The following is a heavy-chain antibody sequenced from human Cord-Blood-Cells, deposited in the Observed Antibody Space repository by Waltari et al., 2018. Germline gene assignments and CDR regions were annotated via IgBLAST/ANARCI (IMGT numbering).Heavy chain of an antibody. V-gene: IGHV3-23*01. D-gene: IGHD1-7*01. Sequence: EVQLLESGGGWVQPGGSLRLSCAASGFTFSSYAMSWVRLAPGKGLEWVSAISGSGGSTYYADSVKGRFTISRDNSKNTLYLQMNSLRAEDTAVYYCAKEIGKYNWTYDAFDIWGQGTMVTVSS. CDR3: AKEIGKYNWTYDAFDI. J-gene: IGHJ3*02. CDR1: GFTFSSYA. CDR2: ISGSGGST.